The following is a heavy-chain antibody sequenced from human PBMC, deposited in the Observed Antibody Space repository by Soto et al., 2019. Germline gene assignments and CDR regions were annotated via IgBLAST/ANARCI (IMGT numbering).Heavy chain of an antibody. CDR1: GFTFSQYG. D-gene: IGHD3-22*01. CDR2: TWSGGRGE. J-gene: IGHJ4*02. V-gene: IGHV3-33*06. Sequence: GGSLRLSCAASGFTFSQYGIHWVRQAPGKGLEWVAVTWSGGRGEYYADSVRGRFTTSRDNSKTTVYLQMNSLRVEDTAVYYCAKDDDTSSHYSLLDFRGQGTLVTVSS. CDR3: AKDDDTSSHYSLLDF.